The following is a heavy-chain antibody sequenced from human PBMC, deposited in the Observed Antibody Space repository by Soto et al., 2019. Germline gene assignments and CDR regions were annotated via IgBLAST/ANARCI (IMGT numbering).Heavy chain of an antibody. V-gene: IGHV1-46*03. J-gene: IGHJ6*02. Sequence: ASVKVSCKASGYTFTSYYMHWVRQAPGQGLEWMGIINPSGGSTSYAQKFQGRVTMTRDTSTSTVYMELSSLRSEDTAVYYCAKTYCGGDCYPDYYYGMDVWGQGTTVTV. CDR1: GYTFTSYY. D-gene: IGHD2-21*02. CDR2: INPSGGST. CDR3: AKTYCGGDCYPDYYYGMDV.